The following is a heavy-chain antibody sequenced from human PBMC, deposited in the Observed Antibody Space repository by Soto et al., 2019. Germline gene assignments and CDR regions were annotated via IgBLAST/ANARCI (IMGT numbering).Heavy chain of an antibody. CDR1: GGSISSSSYY. V-gene: IGHV4-39*07. CDR2: IYYSGST. CDR3: ARGECSSVYCCTRWALDI. D-gene: IGHD2-2*01. J-gene: IGHJ3*02. Sequence: SETLSLTCTVSGGSISSSSYYWGWIRQPPGEGLEWIGSIYYSGSTYYNPSLKGRVTISADPSKKQFSLNLTSVTAADSGVYYCARGECSSVYCCTRWALDIWGQGTVVTVSS.